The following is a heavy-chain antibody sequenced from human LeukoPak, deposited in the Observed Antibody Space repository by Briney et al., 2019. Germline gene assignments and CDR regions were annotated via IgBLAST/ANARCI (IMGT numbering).Heavy chain of an antibody. CDR3: ARVVPAAIFDY. Sequence: SVKVSCKASGGTFSSYAISWVRQAPGQGLEWMGRIIPILGIANYAQKFRGRVTITADKSTSTAYMELSSLRSEDTAVYYCARVVPAAIFDYWGQGTLVTVSS. CDR2: IIPILGIA. CDR1: GGTFSSYA. D-gene: IGHD2-2*02. V-gene: IGHV1-69*04. J-gene: IGHJ4*02.